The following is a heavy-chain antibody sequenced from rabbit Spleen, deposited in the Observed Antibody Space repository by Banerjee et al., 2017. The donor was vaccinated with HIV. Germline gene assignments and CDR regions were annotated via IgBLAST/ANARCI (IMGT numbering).Heavy chain of an antibody. CDR1: GFSFSDKAV. J-gene: IGHJ4*01. V-gene: IGHV1S45*01. CDR3: ARFPNGIHYTNLDL. D-gene: IGHD8-1*01. Sequence: QEQLVESGGGLVKPEGSLKLSCTASGFSFSDKAVMCWVRQAPGRGLEWIACINVVTGKAVYASWAKGRFTFSKSSSTTLTLQMTSLTAADTATYFCARFPNGIHYTNLDLWGPGTLVTVS. CDR2: INVVTGKA.